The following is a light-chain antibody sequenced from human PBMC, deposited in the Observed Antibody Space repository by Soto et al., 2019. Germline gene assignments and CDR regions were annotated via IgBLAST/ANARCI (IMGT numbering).Light chain of an antibody. Sequence: IQMTQSPSSLSASVGDRVTITCRASQGISNELGWYQQRPGKAPKVLIYGASNLQSGVPSRFSGSASGTDFTLTISSLQPEDFATYYCLQAYTYPWTFGKGTKVDIK. CDR1: QGISNE. CDR2: GAS. CDR3: LQAYTYPWT. V-gene: IGKV1-6*01. J-gene: IGKJ1*01.